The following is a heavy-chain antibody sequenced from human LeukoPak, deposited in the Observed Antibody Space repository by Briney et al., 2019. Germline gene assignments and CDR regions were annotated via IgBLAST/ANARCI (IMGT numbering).Heavy chain of an antibody. J-gene: IGHJ4*02. V-gene: IGHV3-53*01. D-gene: IGHD6-13*01. CDR3: ARCIAAAGFDY. CDR1: GLTVSSNC. CDR2: IYSGGNT. Sequence: GGSLRLSCAASGLTVSSNCMSWVRQAPGKGLEWVSFIYSGGNTYYADSVKGRFTISRDNAKNSLYLQMNSLRAEDTAVYYCARCIAAAGFDYWGQGTLVTVSS.